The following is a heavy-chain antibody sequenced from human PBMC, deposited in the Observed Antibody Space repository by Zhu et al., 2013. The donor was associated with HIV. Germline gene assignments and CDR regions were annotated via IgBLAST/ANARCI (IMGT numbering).Heavy chain of an antibody. D-gene: IGHD3-10*01. V-gene: IGHV1-58*01. CDR1: GFTFTSSA. J-gene: IGHJ4*02. CDR3: AAVSPTLVRFDY. CDR2: IVVGSGNT. Sequence: QMQLVQSGPEVKKPGTSVKVSCKASGFTFTSSAVQWVRQARGQRLEWIGWIVVGSGNTNYAQKFQERVTITRDMSTSTAYMELSSLRSEDTAVYYCAAVSPTLVRFDYWGQGTLVTVSS.